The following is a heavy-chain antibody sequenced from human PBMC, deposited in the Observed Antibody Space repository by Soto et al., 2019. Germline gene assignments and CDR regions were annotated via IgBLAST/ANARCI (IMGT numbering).Heavy chain of an antibody. Sequence: QVQLQQWGAGLLKPSETLSLTCAVYGGSFSGYYWSWIRQPPGKGLEWIGEINHSGSTTYNPPLKRRVTISVGTSKRQCSLKLSSVTAADTAVYYCARYQRGSSWGYCSGGSCYSDLAFDIWGQGTMVTVSS. CDR1: GGSFSGYY. J-gene: IGHJ3*02. V-gene: IGHV4-34*01. CDR3: ARYQRGSSWGYCSGGSCYSDLAFDI. CDR2: INHSGST. D-gene: IGHD2-15*01.